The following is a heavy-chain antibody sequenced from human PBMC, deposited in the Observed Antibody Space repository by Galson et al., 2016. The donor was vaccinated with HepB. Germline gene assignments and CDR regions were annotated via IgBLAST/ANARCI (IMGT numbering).Heavy chain of an antibody. CDR3: AGECAGDCSDAFDL. Sequence: SLRLSCAASGFTFRDYAMHWLRQAPGKGLESVAFTSNEGIYKFYADSVRGRFSISRDNSKKTLYLQMSGLRHEDTAMYFCAGECAGDCSDAFDLWGQGTVVTVSS. J-gene: IGHJ3*01. D-gene: IGHD2-21*02. CDR1: GFTFRDYA. V-gene: IGHV3-30*04. CDR2: TSNEGIYK.